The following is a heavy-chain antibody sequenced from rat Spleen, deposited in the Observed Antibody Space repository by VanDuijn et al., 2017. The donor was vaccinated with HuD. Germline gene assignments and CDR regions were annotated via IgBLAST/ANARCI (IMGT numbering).Heavy chain of an antibody. J-gene: IGHJ2*01. CDR2: LIYDGSRT. Sequence: EVQLVESGGGLVQPGRSLKFSCAASGFTFSDYAMAWVRPAPKKGLEWVATLIYDGSRTYYRDSVKGRFTISRDNAKSTLYLQMDSLRPEDTATYYCARLDRRIRGFDYWGQGVMVTVSS. CDR3: ARLDRRIRGFDY. D-gene: IGHD4-3*01. V-gene: IGHV5-17*01. CDR1: GFTFSDYA.